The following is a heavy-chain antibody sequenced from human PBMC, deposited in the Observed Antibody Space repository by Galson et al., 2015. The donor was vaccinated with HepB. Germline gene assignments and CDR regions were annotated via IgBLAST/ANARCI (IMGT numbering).Heavy chain of an antibody. J-gene: IGHJ4*02. Sequence: QSGAEVKKPGESLRISCKGFGYSFTRYWISWGRQMPVKGLEWMGRIDPSHSYTNYIPYFHGHVTISPDKSISTAYLQWSSLKASDTGMYYCAGHSSSCGFLDYWGQGTLFTVSS. V-gene: IGHV5-10-1*01. CDR1: GYSFTRYW. D-gene: IGHD6-13*01. CDR2: IDPSHSYT. CDR3: AGHSSSCGFLDY.